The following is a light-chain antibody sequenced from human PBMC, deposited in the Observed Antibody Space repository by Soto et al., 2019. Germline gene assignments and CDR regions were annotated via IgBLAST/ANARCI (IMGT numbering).Light chain of an antibody. CDR1: QSVSSN. CDR2: GAS. Sequence: DTVMTQSPATLSVSPAERATLSCRASQSVSSNLAWYQQKPGQAPRLLIYGASTRATGIPARFSGSGSGTEFTLTISSLQSEDFAVYYCQQYYNWPPYTFGQGTKLEIK. CDR3: QQYYNWPPYT. J-gene: IGKJ2*01. V-gene: IGKV3-15*01.